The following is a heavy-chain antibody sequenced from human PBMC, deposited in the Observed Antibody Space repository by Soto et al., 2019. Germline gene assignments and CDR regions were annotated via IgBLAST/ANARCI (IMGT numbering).Heavy chain of an antibody. CDR3: AKGRYDFWSPYYFDS. J-gene: IGHJ4*02. CDR2: ITWNSRVL. D-gene: IGHD3-3*01. Sequence: EVQLVESGGRLVQPGRSLRLSCVGTGLNFDDFAMHWVRQAPGKGLEWVSGITWNSRVLAYADSVKGRFTISRDNARNSMYLQMDSLRDEDTALYYCAKGRYDFWSPYYFDSWGQGALVTVSS. CDR1: GLNFDDFA. V-gene: IGHV3-9*01.